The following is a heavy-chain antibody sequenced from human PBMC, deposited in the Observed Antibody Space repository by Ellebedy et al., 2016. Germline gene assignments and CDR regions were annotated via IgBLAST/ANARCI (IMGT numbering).Heavy chain of an antibody. CDR3: ARDSGGVAAAGKDYYYYGMDV. CDR1: GFTFSSYS. D-gene: IGHD6-13*01. CDR2: ISSSSSYI. Sequence: GESLKISXAASGFTFSSYSMNWVRQAPGKGLEWVSSISSSSSYIYYADPVKGRFTISRDNAKNSLYLQMNSLRAEDTAVYYCARDSGGVAAAGKDYYYYGMDVWGQGTTVTVSS. V-gene: IGHV3-21*01. J-gene: IGHJ6*02.